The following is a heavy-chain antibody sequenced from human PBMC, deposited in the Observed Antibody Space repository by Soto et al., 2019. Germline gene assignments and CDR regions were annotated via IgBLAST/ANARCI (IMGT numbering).Heavy chain of an antibody. CDR3: ARDLGAPSGYCSCGSCFLPYDWFDP. J-gene: IGHJ5*02. Sequence: PVASVKVSCKASGYTFTSYGISWVRQAPGQGLEWMGWISAYNGNTNYAQKLQGRVTLTPDPSTSTAYMELRSLRSDDTAVYYCARDLGAPSGYCSCGSCFLPYDWFDPSGQGTLVTVSS. CDR1: GYTFTSYG. D-gene: IGHD2-15*01. CDR2: ISAYNGNT. V-gene: IGHV1-18*01.